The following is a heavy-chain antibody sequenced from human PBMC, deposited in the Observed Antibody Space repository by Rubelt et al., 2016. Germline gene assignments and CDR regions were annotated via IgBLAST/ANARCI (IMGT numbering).Heavy chain of an antibody. CDR3: ARGRRDISGSFHYDGVGGDY. D-gene: IGHD3-22*01. V-gene: IGHV4-59*12. CDR1: GGSISSYY. J-gene: IGHJ4*02. CDR2: IYYSGST. Sequence: QVQLQESGPGLVKPSETLSLTCSVSGGSISSYYWSWIRQPPGKGLEWIGYIYYSGSTYYNPSLKSRVTISVDTSKKQLSRGRTSVTAADTAMYYCARGRRDISGSFHYDGVGGDYWGQGTLVTVSS.